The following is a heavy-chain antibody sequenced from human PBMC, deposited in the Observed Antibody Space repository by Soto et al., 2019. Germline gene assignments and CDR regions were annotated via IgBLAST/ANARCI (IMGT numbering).Heavy chain of an antibody. J-gene: IGHJ4*02. D-gene: IGHD3-3*01. Sequence: QVQLVQSGAEVKKVGSSVKVSCKASGGTFSRYPIAWVRQAPGHGLEWMGQIIPIFGTISHAQNFQGRITITADESTRSAYMELSSLRSDDTALYYCARPRTVAVTKGYDYWGQGTLVTVSS. CDR2: IIPIFGTI. CDR3: ARPRTVAVTKGYDY. V-gene: IGHV1-69*01. CDR1: GGTFSRYP.